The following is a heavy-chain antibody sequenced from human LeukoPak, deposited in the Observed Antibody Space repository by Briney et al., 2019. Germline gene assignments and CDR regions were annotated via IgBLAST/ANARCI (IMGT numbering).Heavy chain of an antibody. CDR3: ARGRRGSGSRYPPFDY. V-gene: IGHV4-34*01. Sequence: PSETLSLTCAVYGGSFSGYYWSWIRQPPGKGLEWIGEINHSGSTNYNPSLKSRVTISVDTSKNQFSLKLSSVTAADTAVYYCARGRRGSGSRYPPFDYWGQGTLVTVSS. CDR1: GGSFSGYY. J-gene: IGHJ4*02. D-gene: IGHD6-13*01. CDR2: INHSGST.